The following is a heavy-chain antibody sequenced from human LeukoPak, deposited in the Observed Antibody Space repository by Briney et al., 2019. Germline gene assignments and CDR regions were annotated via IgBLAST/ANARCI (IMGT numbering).Heavy chain of an antibody. D-gene: IGHD5-18*01. Sequence: PWASVKVTCKASGGTFSSYAISWVRQAPGQGLEWMGRIIPILGIANYAQKFQGRVTITADKSTSTAYMELSSLRSEDTAVYYCARGGYSYGYARSDYWGQGTLVTVSS. CDR2: IIPILGIA. CDR3: ARGGYSYGYARSDY. V-gene: IGHV1-69*04. J-gene: IGHJ4*02. CDR1: GGTFSSYA.